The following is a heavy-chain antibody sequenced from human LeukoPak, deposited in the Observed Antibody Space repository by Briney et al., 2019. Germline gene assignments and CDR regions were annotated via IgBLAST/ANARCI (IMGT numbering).Heavy chain of an antibody. V-gene: IGHV4-30-2*01. CDR3: ATILLVEEYYFDF. J-gene: IGHJ4*02. Sequence: PSETLSLTCTVSGGSISSGGYYWSWIRQPPGKGLEWIEYIYHSGSTYYNPSLKSRVTISVDRSKNQFSLKLSSVTAADTAVYYCATILLVEEYYFDFWGQGTLVTVSS. CDR2: IYHSGST. D-gene: IGHD3-10*01. CDR1: GGSISSGGYY.